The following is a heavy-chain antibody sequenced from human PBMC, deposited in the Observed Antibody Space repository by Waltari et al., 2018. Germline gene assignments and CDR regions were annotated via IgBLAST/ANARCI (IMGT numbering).Heavy chain of an antibody. Sequence: QVQLLQSGAAVKKPGSSVKVSFKASGYTFTVYYIHCVRQAPGQGLEWMGWINPNSGGTNYAQKFQGRVTMTRDTSISTAYMELSRLRSDDTAVYYCARGSEFAADAFDIWGQGTMVTVSS. J-gene: IGHJ3*02. CDR1: GYTFTVYY. V-gene: IGHV1-2*02. D-gene: IGHD3-10*01. CDR3: ARGSEFAADAFDI. CDR2: INPNSGGT.